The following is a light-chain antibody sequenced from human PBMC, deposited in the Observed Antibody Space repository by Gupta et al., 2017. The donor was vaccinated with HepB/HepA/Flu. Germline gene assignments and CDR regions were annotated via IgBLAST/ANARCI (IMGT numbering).Light chain of an antibody. CDR2: DVS. Sequence: QSALPQPASVSGSPGHSTPISCTGTSSDVGGYNFVSWYQQHPDKAHKLMIYDVSVRPSGVANRFSASKSGNTASLTISGLQAEDEADYYCSSYSSSSTLVVFGGGTKLTVL. V-gene: IGLV2-14*03. J-gene: IGLJ2*01. CDR3: SSYSSSSTLVV. CDR1: SSDVGGYNF.